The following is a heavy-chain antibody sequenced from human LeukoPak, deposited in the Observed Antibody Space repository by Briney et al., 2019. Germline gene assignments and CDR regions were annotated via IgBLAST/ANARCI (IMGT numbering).Heavy chain of an antibody. V-gene: IGHV3-23*01. D-gene: IGHD3-22*01. CDR2: ISGSGGST. J-gene: IGHJ4*02. CDR1: GFTFSSYA. Sequence: GGSLRLSCAASGFTFSSYAMSWVRQAPGKGLEWVSAISGSGGSTYYADSVKGRFTISRDNSKNTLYLQVNSLRADDTAVYYCAKADSLILVVGFYFDYWGQGTLVTVSS. CDR3: AKADSLILVVGFYFDY.